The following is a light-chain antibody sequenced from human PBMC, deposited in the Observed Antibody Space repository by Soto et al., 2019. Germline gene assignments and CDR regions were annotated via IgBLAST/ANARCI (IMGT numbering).Light chain of an antibody. Sequence: EIVLTQSPATLSLSPGERATLSCRASQSVSSYLAWYQQKPGQAPRLLIYDASNRATGIPARFSGSGSGTDFTRTISSLEPEDFAVYYCQPRSNWPPGYTFGQGTKLEIK. CDR1: QSVSSY. V-gene: IGKV3-11*01. CDR2: DAS. CDR3: QPRSNWPPGYT. J-gene: IGKJ2*01.